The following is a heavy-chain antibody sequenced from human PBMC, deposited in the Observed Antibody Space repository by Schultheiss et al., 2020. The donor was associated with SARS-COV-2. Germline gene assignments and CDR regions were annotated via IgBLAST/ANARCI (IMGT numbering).Heavy chain of an antibody. CDR3: ARGGSFVVVVADYYMDV. J-gene: IGHJ6*03. V-gene: IGHV3-53*01. D-gene: IGHD2-15*01. Sequence: GGSLRLSCAASGFTVSSNYMSWVRQAPGKGLEWVSVIYSGGSTYYADSVKGRFTISRDNSKNTLYLQMNSLRAEDTAVYYCARGGSFVVVVADYYMDVWGKGTTVTVSS. CDR2: IYSGGST. CDR1: GFTVSSNY.